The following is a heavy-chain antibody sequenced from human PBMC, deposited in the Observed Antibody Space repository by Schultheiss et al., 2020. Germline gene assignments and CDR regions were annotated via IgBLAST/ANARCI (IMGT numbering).Heavy chain of an antibody. CDR2: ISYDGSNK. CDR3: VQQLATFDAFDI. J-gene: IGHJ3*02. CDR1: GFTFSSYG. D-gene: IGHD6-13*01. Sequence: GESLKISCAASGFTFSSYGMHWVRQAPGKGLEWVAVISYDGSNKYYADSVKGRFTISRDNSKNTLYLQMNSLRAEDTAVYYCVQQLATFDAFDIWGQGTMVTVSS. V-gene: IGHV3-30*03.